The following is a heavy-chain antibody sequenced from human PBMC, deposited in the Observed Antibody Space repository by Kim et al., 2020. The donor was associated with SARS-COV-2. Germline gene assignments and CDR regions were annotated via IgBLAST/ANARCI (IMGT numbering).Heavy chain of an antibody. D-gene: IGHD6-19*01. CDR1: GGSFSGYY. Sequence: SETLSLTCAVYGGSFSGYYWSWIRQPPGKGLEWIGDINHSGSTNYNPSLKSRVTISVDTSKNQFSLKLSSVTAADTAVYYCARNQQWLVRVFDYWGQGT. V-gene: IGHV4-34*01. CDR3: ARNQQWLVRVFDY. J-gene: IGHJ4*02. CDR2: INHSGST.